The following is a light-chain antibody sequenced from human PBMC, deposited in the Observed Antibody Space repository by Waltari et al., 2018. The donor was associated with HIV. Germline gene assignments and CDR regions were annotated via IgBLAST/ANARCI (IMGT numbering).Light chain of an antibody. Sequence: SYVLTQPPSVSVAPGQTARITCGGNKNGSKSIQWYQQKPGQAPVLVVYDDSDRPSGIPERLSGSNSGNTATLTISRVEAGDEADYYCQVWDSSTDHVIFGGGTKLTVL. CDR2: DDS. J-gene: IGLJ2*01. V-gene: IGLV3-21*02. CDR3: QVWDSSTDHVI. CDR1: KNGSKS.